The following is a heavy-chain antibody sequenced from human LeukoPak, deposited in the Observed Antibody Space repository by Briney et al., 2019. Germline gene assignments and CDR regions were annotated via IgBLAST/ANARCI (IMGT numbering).Heavy chain of an antibody. Sequence: GSSVKVSYKASGGTFTSYAISWVRQAPGQGLEWMGKIIPILGIANYAQKFQGRVTITADKSTSTAYMELSSLRSDDTAVYYCARGVTKDFQHWGQGTLVTVSS. CDR3: ARGVTKDFQH. V-gene: IGHV1-69*04. CDR2: IIPILGIA. D-gene: IGHD4-17*01. J-gene: IGHJ1*01. CDR1: GGTFTSYA.